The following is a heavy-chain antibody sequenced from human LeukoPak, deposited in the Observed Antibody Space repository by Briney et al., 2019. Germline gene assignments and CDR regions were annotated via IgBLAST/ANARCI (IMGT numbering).Heavy chain of an antibody. CDR2: IIPIFGTA. CDR1: GGTFSSYA. J-gene: IGHJ6*03. V-gene: IGHV1-69*13. Sequence: ASVKVSCKASGGTFSSYAISWMRQAPGQGLEWMGGIIPIFGTANYAQKFQGRVTITADESTSTAYMELSSLRSEDTAVYYCARDSRAAILTYYYYYMDVWGKGTTVTVSS. D-gene: IGHD2-2*01. CDR3: ARDSRAAILTYYYYYMDV.